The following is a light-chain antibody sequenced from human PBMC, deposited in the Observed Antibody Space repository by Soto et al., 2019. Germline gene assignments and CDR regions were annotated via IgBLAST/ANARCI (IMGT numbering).Light chain of an antibody. V-gene: IGLV6-57*04. Sequence: NFMLTQPHSVSESPGKTITISCTRSSGTFASTYVQWYRQRPGSVPSTVIYEDDQRPSGVPDRFSGAIDRSSNSASLTISGLQTEDEADYYCQSYDNNIVVFGGGTKVTVL. CDR1: SGTFASTY. J-gene: IGLJ2*01. CDR3: QSYDNNIVV. CDR2: EDD.